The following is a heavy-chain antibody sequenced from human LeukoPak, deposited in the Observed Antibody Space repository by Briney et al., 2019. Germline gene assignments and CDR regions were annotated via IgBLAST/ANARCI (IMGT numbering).Heavy chain of an antibody. D-gene: IGHD3-3*01. CDR2: INHSGST. CDR3: ARGRKEWLLYRLRRPSLWFDP. Sequence: SETLSLTCTVSGGSISSYYWSWIRQPPGKGLEWIGEINHSGSTNYNPSLKSRVTISVDTSKNQFSLKLSSVTAADTAVYYCARGRKEWLLYRLRRPSLWFDPWGQGTLVTVSS. J-gene: IGHJ5*02. CDR1: GGSISSYY. V-gene: IGHV4-34*01.